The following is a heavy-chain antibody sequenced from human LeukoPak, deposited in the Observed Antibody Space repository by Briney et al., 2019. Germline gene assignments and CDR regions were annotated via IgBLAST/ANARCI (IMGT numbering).Heavy chain of an antibody. CDR1: GFTFSSYA. D-gene: IGHD5-24*01. V-gene: IGHV3-23*01. Sequence: GGSLRLSCAASGFTFSSYAMSWVRQAPGKGLEWVSAISGSGGNTYYADSVKGRFTISRDNSKNTLYLQMNSLRAEDTAVYYCAKDVEGSGWLQLSGGVDYWGQGTLVTVSS. CDR2: ISGSGGNT. CDR3: AKDVEGSGWLQLSGGVDY. J-gene: IGHJ4*02.